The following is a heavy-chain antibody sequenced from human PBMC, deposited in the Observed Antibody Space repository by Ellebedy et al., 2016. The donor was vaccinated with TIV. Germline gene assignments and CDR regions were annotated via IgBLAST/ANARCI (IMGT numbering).Heavy chain of an antibody. CDR2: SGAAGDT. V-gene: IGHV3-13*01. CDR1: GFSLTGSD. J-gene: IGHJ2*01. Sequence: PGGSLRLSCAASGFSLTGSDLHWVRRPAGKGLEWVSASGAAGDTYYPDSVRRRFTISRESAKNSFYLQMNSLTAGDTAVYYCARGGPGGDNLFFGLWGRGTRVTVSS. CDR3: ARGGPGGDNLFFGL. D-gene: IGHD3-10*01.